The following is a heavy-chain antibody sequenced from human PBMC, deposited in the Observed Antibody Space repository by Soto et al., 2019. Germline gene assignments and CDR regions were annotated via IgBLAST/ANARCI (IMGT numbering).Heavy chain of an antibody. CDR2: INSDGSST. CDR3: ASHYYDSSGYYTRPIYYYYGMDV. D-gene: IGHD3-22*01. J-gene: IGHJ6*02. CDR1: GFTFSSYW. V-gene: IGHV3-74*01. Sequence: EVQLVESGGGLVQPGGSLRLSCADSGFTFSSYWMHWVRQAPGKGLVWVSRINSDGSSTSYADSVKGRFTISRDNAKNTLYLQMNSLRAEDTAVYYCASHYYDSSGYYTRPIYYYYGMDVWGQGTTVTVSS.